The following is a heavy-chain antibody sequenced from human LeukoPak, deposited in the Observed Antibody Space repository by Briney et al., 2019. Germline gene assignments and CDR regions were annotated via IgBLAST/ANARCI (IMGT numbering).Heavy chain of an antibody. CDR1: GYSISSGYY. J-gene: IGHJ5*02. D-gene: IGHD3-10*01. CDR2: IYHSGST. Sequence: PSQTLSLTCAVSGYSISSGYYWGWIRQPPGKGLEWIGSIYHSGSTYYNPSLKSRVTISVDTSKNQFSLKLSSVTAADTAVYYCARDPTPYSLWFGELLISWFDPWGQGTLVTVSS. V-gene: IGHV4-38-2*01. CDR3: ARDPTPYSLWFGELLISWFDP.